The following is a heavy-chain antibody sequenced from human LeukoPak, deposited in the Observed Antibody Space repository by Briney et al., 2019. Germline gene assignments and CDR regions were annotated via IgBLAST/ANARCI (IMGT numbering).Heavy chain of an antibody. D-gene: IGHD2-15*01. CDR2: ISWNSGSI. CDR1: GFTFDDYA. J-gene: IGHJ4*02. Sequence: QPGRSLRLXCAASGFTFDDYAMHWVRQAPGKGLEWVSGISWNSGSIGYADSVKGRFTISRDNAKNSLYLQMNSLRAEDTAVYYCARGYCSGGSCYSDSDFDYWGQGTLVTVSS. CDR3: ARGYCSGGSCYSDSDFDY. V-gene: IGHV3-9*01.